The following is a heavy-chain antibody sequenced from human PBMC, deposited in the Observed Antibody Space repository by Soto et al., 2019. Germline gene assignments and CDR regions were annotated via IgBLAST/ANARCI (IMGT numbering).Heavy chain of an antibody. CDR2: ITSSSRSI. CDR3: VRDSCGGDCYDPDAFDV. V-gene: IGHV3-48*01. D-gene: IGHD2-21*02. Sequence: EVQLVESGGGLVQPGGSLRLSCAASGFPFSTYDMNGVRQAPGKGLQWVAYITSSSRSISYADSVKGRFTISRDNAKNSLYLQMNSLRVEDTAVYYCVRDSCGGDCYDPDAFDVWGLGTMITVS. J-gene: IGHJ3*01. CDR1: GFPFSTYD.